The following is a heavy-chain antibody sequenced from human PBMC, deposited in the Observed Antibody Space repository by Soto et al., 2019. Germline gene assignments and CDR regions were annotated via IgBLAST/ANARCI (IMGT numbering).Heavy chain of an antibody. CDR1: GYTFTGYY. J-gene: IGHJ5*02. CDR2: INPNSGGT. D-gene: IGHD2-15*01. CDR3: AICGAKAPATRHHWFDP. Sequence: APVKVSCKASGYTFTGYYRHWVRQAHGKGVEGMGGINPNSGGTNYDQKFQGSVTMTRDTSISTAYMELSRLRSDDTAVYYFAICGAKAPATRHHWFDPWGQGTLVTVSS. V-gene: IGHV1-2*04.